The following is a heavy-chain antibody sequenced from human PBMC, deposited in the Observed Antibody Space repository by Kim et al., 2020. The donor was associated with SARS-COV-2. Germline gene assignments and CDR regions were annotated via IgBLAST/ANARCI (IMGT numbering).Heavy chain of an antibody. J-gene: IGHJ6*02. CDR3: ARDRTLHYYYYYGMDV. V-gene: IGHV1-2*06. CDR2: INPNSGGT. D-gene: IGHD3-16*01. CDR1: GYTFTGYY. Sequence: ASVKVSCKASGYTFTGYYMHWVRQAPGQGLEWMGRINPNSGGTNYAQKFQGRVTMTRDTSISTAYMELSRLRSDDTAVYYCARDRTLHYYYYYGMDVWGQGTTVTVSS.